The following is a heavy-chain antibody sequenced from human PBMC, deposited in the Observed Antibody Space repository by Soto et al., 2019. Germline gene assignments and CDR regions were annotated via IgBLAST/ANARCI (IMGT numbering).Heavy chain of an antibody. J-gene: IGHJ6*02. CDR3: ARDKVATPYYYYYGMDV. CDR1: GGSISSGGYY. V-gene: IGHV4-31*03. CDR2: IYYSGST. Sequence: SETLSLTCTVSGGSISSGGYYWSWIRQHPGKGLEWIGYIYYSGSTYYNPSLKSRVTISVDTSKNQFSLKLSSVTAADTAVYYCARDKVATPYYYYYGMDVWGQGTTVTVSS. D-gene: IGHD5-12*01.